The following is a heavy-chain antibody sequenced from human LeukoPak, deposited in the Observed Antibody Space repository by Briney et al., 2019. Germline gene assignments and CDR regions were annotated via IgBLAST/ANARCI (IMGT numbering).Heavy chain of an antibody. CDR2: IYYSGST. Sequence: PSQTLSLTCTVSGGSISSGGYYWSWIRQHPGKGLEWIGYIYYSGSTYYNSSLKSRVTISVDTSKNQFSLKLSSVTAADTAVYYCARYYDSSGFGLNWFDPWGQGTLVTVSS. CDR1: GGSISSGGYY. D-gene: IGHD3-22*01. V-gene: IGHV4-31*03. CDR3: ARYYDSSGFGLNWFDP. J-gene: IGHJ5*02.